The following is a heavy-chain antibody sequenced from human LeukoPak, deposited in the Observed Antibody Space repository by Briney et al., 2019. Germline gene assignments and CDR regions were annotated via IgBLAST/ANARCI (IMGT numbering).Heavy chain of an antibody. Sequence: QTGESLRLSCAASGFTFSSYAMSWVRQAPGKGLEWVSAISGSGNATYYADSVKGRFTISGDNSKNTLDLQMNSLRAEDTAVYYCAKRSGYTYGDFDYWGQGTLVTVSA. D-gene: IGHD5-12*01. CDR3: AKRSGYTYGDFDY. J-gene: IGHJ4*02. CDR1: GFTFSSYA. V-gene: IGHV3-23*01. CDR2: ISGSGNAT.